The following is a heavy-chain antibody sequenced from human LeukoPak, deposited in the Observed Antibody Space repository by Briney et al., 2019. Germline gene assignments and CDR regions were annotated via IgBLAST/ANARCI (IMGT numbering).Heavy chain of an antibody. V-gene: IGHV1-69*05. J-gene: IGHJ5*02. CDR1: GYTFTGYY. Sequence: SVKVSCKASGYTFTGYYMHWVRQAPGQGLEWKGGIIPIFGTANYAQKFQGRVTITTDESTSTAYMELSSLRSEDTAVYYCARADNWFDPWGQGTLVTVSS. CDR2: IIPIFGTA. CDR3: ARADNWFDP.